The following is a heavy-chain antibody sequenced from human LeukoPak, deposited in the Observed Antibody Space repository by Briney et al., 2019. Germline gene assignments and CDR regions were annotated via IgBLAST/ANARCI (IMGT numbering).Heavy chain of an antibody. V-gene: IGHV1-2*02. CDR2: INPNSGGT. CDR1: GYTFTGYY. CDR3: ARDRQWLVQGYYYGMDV. D-gene: IGHD6-19*01. J-gene: IGHJ6*02. Sequence: ASVKVSCKASGYTFTGYYMYWVRQAPGQGLEWMGWINPNSGGTNYAQKFQGRVTMTRDTSISTAYMELSRLRSDDTAVYYCARDRQWLVQGYYYGMDVWGPGTTVTVSS.